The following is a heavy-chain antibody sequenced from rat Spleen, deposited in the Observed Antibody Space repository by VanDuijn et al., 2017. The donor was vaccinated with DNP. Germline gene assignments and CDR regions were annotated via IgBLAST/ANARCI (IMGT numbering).Heavy chain of an antibody. CDR1: GFTFNKYW. J-gene: IGHJ2*01. D-gene: IGHD1-4*01. CDR2: ITNSGGST. V-gene: IGHV5-31*01. CDR3: TREEGYTYRYFDY. Sequence: EVQLVESGGGLVQPGRSLKLSCVASGFTFNKYWMTWIRQAPGEGLEWVASITNSGGSTYYPDSVKGRFTISRDNAKSTLYLQMNSLRSEDTATYYCTREEGYTYRYFDYWGQGVVVTVSS.